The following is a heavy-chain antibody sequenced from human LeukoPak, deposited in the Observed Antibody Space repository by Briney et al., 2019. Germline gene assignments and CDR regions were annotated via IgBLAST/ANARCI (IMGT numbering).Heavy chain of an antibody. D-gene: IGHD3-3*01. CDR1: GFIFNNYA. V-gene: IGHV3-9*01. Sequence: GGSLRLSCAGSGFIFNNYAMHWVRQPPGKGLEWVSGISWNSGSIDYADSVKGRFTISRDNAKNSLYLQMNSLRAEDTAVYYCARGLFGVVIHNWFDPWGQGTLVTVSS. CDR3: ARGLFGVVIHNWFDP. J-gene: IGHJ5*02. CDR2: ISWNSGSI.